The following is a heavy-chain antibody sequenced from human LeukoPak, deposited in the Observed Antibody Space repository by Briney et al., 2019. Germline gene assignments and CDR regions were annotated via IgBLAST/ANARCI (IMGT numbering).Heavy chain of an antibody. J-gene: IGHJ4*02. CDR2: IWYDGSNK. CDR1: GFTFSSYG. Sequence: GGSLRLSCAASGFTFSSYGMHWVRQAPGKGLEWVAVIWYDGSNKYYADSVKGRFTISRDNSKNTLYLQMNNLRAEDTAVYYCARGAAAGGLAIDYWGQGTLVTVSS. D-gene: IGHD6-13*01. CDR3: ARGAAAGGLAIDY. V-gene: IGHV3-33*01.